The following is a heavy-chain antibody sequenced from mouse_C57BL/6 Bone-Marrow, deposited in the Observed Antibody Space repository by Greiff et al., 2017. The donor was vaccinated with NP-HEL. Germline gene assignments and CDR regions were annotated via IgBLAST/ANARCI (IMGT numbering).Heavy chain of an antibody. CDR3: ARATYYDYDGAMDY. J-gene: IGHJ4*01. CDR2: INPNNGGT. V-gene: IGHV1-26*01. D-gene: IGHD2-4*01. Sequence: VQLQQSGPELVKPGASVKISCKASGYTFTDYYVNWVKQSHGKSLEWIGDINPNNGGTSYNQQFKGKATLTVDKSSSTAYMELRSLTSEDSAVYYCARATYYDYDGAMDYWGQGTSVTVSS. CDR1: GYTFTDYY.